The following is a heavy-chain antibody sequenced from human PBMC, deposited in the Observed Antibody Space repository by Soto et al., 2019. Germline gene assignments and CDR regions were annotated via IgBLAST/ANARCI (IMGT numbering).Heavy chain of an antibody. D-gene: IGHD3-3*01. CDR2: INVVNGVT. CDR3: ARMIFGAVLGPFDY. V-gene: IGHV1-18*01. CDR1: AYTFDRYG. Sequence: QVQLVQSAAEVKTPGASMKVSCKASAYTFDRYGISWVRQAPGQGLEWMGWINVVNGVTNYARNFHGRVSLTTDASTSTAYMELKSLRSDDTAVYYCARMIFGAVLGPFDYWGQGTLVTVSS. J-gene: IGHJ4*02.